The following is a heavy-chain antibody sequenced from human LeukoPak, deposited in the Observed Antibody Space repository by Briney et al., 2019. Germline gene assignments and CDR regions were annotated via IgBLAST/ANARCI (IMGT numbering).Heavy chain of an antibody. J-gene: IGHJ4*02. CDR3: ARGPMYYYGSGTDY. D-gene: IGHD3-10*01. CDR2: MNPNSGNT. V-gene: IGHV1-8*01. CDR1: GYTFTSYD. Sequence: ASVTVSFKASGYTFTSYDINWVRQATGQGLEWMGWMNPNSGNTGYAQKFEGRVTMTRNTSISTAYMELSSLRSEDTAVYYCARGPMYYYGSGTDYWGQGTLVTVSS.